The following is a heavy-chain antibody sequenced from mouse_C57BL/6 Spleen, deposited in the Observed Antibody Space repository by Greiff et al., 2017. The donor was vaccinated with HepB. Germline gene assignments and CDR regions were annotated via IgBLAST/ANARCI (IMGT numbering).Heavy chain of an antibody. CDR1: GYTFTSYW. J-gene: IGHJ1*03. V-gene: IGHV1-72*01. CDR2: IDPISGGT. Sequence: QVQLQQPGAELVKPGASVKLSCKASGYTFTSYWMHWVKQRPGRGLEWIGRIDPISGGTKYNEKFKSKATLTVDKPSSTAYMQLSSLTSEDSAVYYCARSPNDGYYGYFDVWGTGTTVTVSS. CDR3: ARSPNDGYYGYFDV. D-gene: IGHD2-3*01.